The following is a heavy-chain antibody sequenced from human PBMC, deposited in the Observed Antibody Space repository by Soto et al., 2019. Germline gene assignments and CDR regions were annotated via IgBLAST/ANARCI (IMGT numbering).Heavy chain of an antibody. D-gene: IGHD6-13*01. Sequence: GGSLRLSCAASGFTVSSNYMSWVRQAPGKGLEWVSVIYSGGSTYYADSVKGRFTISRDNSKNTLYLQMNSLRAEDTAVYYCARGREKRVFMPSSSPGGYFDYWGQGTLVTVSS. CDR2: IYSGGST. J-gene: IGHJ4*02. CDR1: GFTVSSNY. CDR3: ARGREKRVFMPSSSPGGYFDY. V-gene: IGHV3-66*01.